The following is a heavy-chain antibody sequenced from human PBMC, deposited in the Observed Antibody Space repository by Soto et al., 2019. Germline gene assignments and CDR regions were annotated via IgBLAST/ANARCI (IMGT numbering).Heavy chain of an antibody. D-gene: IGHD6-19*01. CDR1: GGSVSSGSYY. Sequence: QVQLQESGPGLVKPSETLSLTCTVSGGSVSSGSYYWSWIRQPPGKGLEWIGYIYYSGSTNYNPSRKSRVTISVDTSKNQFSLKLSSVTAADTAVYYCARDGAVAGRYYFDYWGQGTLVTVSS. V-gene: IGHV4-61*01. J-gene: IGHJ4*02. CDR3: ARDGAVAGRYYFDY. CDR2: IYYSGST.